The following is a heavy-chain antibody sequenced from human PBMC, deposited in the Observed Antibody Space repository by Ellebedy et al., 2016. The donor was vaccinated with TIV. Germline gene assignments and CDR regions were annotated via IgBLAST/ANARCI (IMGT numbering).Heavy chain of an antibody. Sequence: PGGSLRRSCAASGFTFSSYTMHWVRQAPGKGLEWVSAISYDGITKFYADSVKGRFTISTDNPKNTLFLQMNSLRVDDTAVYYCARDRENWGNDYWGQGTLVNVYS. J-gene: IGHJ4*02. CDR2: ISYDGITK. CDR1: GFTFSSYT. CDR3: ARDRENWGNDY. V-gene: IGHV3-30*01. D-gene: IGHD3-16*01.